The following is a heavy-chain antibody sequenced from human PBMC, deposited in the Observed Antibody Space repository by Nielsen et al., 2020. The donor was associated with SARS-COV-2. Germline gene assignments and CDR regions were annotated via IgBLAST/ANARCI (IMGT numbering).Heavy chain of an antibody. J-gene: IGHJ6*02. CDR2: INPNSGGT. D-gene: IGHD3-10*01. Sequence: ASVKVSCKASGYTFTGYYMHWVRQAPGQGLEWMGRINPNSGGTNYAQKFQGRVTMTRDTSTSTVYMELSSLRSEDTAVYYCARELTYGSGSSYYGMDVWGQGTTVTVSS. CDR3: ARELTYGSGSSYYGMDV. CDR1: GYTFTGYY. V-gene: IGHV1-2*06.